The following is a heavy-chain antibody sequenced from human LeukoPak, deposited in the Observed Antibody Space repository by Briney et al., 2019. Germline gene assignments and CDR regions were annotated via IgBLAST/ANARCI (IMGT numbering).Heavy chain of an antibody. Sequence: SETLSLTCAVYGGSFSGYYWSWIRQPPGKGLEWIGEINHSGSTNYNPSLKSRVTISVDTSKNQFSLKLSSVTAADTAVYYCARGPRLSGSYSPPYYYYYMDVWGKGPRSPSP. CDR2: INHSGST. CDR1: GGSFSGYY. J-gene: IGHJ6*03. CDR3: ARGPRLSGSYSPPYYYYYMDV. D-gene: IGHD1-26*01. V-gene: IGHV4-34*01.